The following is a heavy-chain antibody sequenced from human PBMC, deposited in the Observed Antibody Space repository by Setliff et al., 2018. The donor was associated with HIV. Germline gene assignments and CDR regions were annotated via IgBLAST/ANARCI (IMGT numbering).Heavy chain of an antibody. CDR1: GYTFTGYY. CDR2: INPNSGGT. Sequence: GASVKVSCKASGYTFTGYYMHWVRQAPGQGLVWMGWINPNSGGTNYAQKFQGRVTMTRDTSISTAYMEVSSLRSDDTAVYYCAREGSPIYYFDYWSPGTLVTVSS. V-gene: IGHV1-2*02. D-gene: IGHD3-10*01. CDR3: AREGSPIYYFDY. J-gene: IGHJ4*02.